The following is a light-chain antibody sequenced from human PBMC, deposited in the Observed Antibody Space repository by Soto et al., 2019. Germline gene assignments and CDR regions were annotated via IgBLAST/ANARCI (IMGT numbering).Light chain of an antibody. CDR3: QQRSNWPLT. CDR2: DTS. J-gene: IGKJ1*01. V-gene: IGKV3-11*01. Sequence: EIVLTQSPATLSLSPGERATLSCRASQSVSSYFAWYQQNPGQPPRLLIYDTSNMATGIPARFSGSGSGTDFTLTISSLEPEDCAVYYCQQRSNWPLTFVQGTKVEIK. CDR1: QSVSSY.